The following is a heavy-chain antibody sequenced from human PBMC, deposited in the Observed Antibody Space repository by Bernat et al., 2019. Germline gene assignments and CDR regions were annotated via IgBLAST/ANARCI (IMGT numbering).Heavy chain of an antibody. Sequence: EVQLVESGGGLVQPGGPLRLSCAASGFTFSSYWMSWVRQAPGKGLEWVANIKQDGSEKYYVDSVKGRFTISRDNAKNSLYLQMNSLRAEDTAVYYCARDGQYSSGRYIAFDIWGQGTMVTVSS. J-gene: IGHJ3*02. CDR3: ARDGQYSSGRYIAFDI. V-gene: IGHV3-7*01. D-gene: IGHD6-19*01. CDR2: IKQDGSEK. CDR1: GFTFSSYW.